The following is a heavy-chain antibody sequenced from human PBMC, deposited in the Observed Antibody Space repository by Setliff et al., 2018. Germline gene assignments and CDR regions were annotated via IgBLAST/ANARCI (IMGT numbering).Heavy chain of an antibody. CDR3: ARHVLGQQLVYNWFDP. D-gene: IGHD6-13*01. J-gene: IGHJ5*02. V-gene: IGHV4-38-2*01. CDR1: GSSIISDYY. CDR2: IFQSGNT. Sequence: SETLSLTCAVSGSSIISDYYWVWIRQPPGRGLEWIGSIFQSGNTYYNPSLKSRVTISVDTSKNQFSLKLSSVTAADTAVYYCARHVLGQQLVYNWFDPWGQGTLVTSPQ.